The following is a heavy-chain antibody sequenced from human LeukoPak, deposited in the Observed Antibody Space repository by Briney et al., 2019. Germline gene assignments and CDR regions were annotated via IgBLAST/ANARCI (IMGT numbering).Heavy chain of an antibody. CDR2: IYYSGST. D-gene: IGHD5-18*01. J-gene: IGHJ4*02. V-gene: IGHV4-31*03. CDR1: GGSISSGGYY. Sequence: SETLSLTCTVSGGSISSGGYYWSWIRQHPGKGLEWIGYIYYSGSTYYNPSLKSRVTISVDTSKNQFSLKLSSVTAADTAVYYCARDLSRDTAMDLFDYWGQGTLVTVSS. CDR3: ARDLSRDTAMDLFDY.